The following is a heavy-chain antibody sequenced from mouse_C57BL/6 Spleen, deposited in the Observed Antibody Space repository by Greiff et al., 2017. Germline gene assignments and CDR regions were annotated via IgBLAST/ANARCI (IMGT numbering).Heavy chain of an antibody. V-gene: IGHV5-16*01. J-gene: IGHJ2*01. Sequence: EVQRVESEGGLVQPGSSMKLSCTASGFTFSDYYMAWVRQVPEKGLEWVANINYDGSSTYYLDSLKSRFIISRDNAKNILYLQMSSLKSEDTATYYCARDRSTSLDYWGQGTTLTVSS. CDR2: INYDGSST. D-gene: IGHD5-5*01. CDR3: ARDRSTSLDY. CDR1: GFTFSDYY.